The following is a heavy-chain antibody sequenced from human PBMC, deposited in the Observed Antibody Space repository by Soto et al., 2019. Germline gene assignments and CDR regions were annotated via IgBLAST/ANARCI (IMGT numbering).Heavy chain of an antibody. D-gene: IGHD3-10*01. CDR1: GGSISSGGYY. CDR2: IYYSGST. V-gene: IGHV4-31*03. CDR3: ARDPGDGSGSYTPNGWFDP. J-gene: IGHJ5*02. Sequence: SETLSLTCTVSGGSISSGGYYWSWIRQHPGKGLEWIGYIYYSGSTYYNPSLKSRVTISVDTSKNQFSLKLSSVTAADTAVYYCARDPGDGSGSYTPNGWFDPWGQGTLVTVYS.